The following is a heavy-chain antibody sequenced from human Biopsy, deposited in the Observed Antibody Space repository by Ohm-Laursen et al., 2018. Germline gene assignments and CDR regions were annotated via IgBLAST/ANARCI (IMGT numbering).Heavy chain of an antibody. CDR3: ARGVPHYDGSYFPLAGYWYFDL. D-gene: IGHD3-22*01. J-gene: IGHJ2*01. CDR1: GGSIGGGEYY. V-gene: IGHV4-31*01. CDR2: ISYSGTT. Sequence: PSETLSLTCTVSGGSIGGGEYYWNWIRQHPGKGLEWIGLISYSGTTFYNPSLESLLTISIDTSKNHFSLNLRSVTAADTAVYYCARGVPHYDGSYFPLAGYWYFDLWGRGTLVPVSS.